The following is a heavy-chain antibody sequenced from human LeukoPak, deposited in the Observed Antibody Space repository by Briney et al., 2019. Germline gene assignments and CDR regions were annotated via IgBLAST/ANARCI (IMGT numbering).Heavy chain of an antibody. Sequence: GSSVKVSCKASGGTFSSYAISWVRQAPGQGLEWMGGIIPIFGTANYAQKFQGRVTITADESTSTAYMELSSLRSEDTAVYYCARPGTPYYYDSSGYYYVDWGQGTLVTVSS. J-gene: IGHJ4*02. V-gene: IGHV1-69*01. CDR1: GGTFSSYA. D-gene: IGHD3-22*01. CDR2: IIPIFGTA. CDR3: ARPGTPYYYDSSGYYYVD.